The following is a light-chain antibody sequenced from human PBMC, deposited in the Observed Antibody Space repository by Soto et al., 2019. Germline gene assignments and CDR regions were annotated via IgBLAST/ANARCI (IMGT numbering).Light chain of an antibody. V-gene: IGLV4-69*01. CDR2: INSDGRH. J-gene: IGLJ3*02. CDR1: SRHTNYA. Sequence: QLVLTQSPSSSASLGASVKLTCSLSSRHTNYAIAWHQVQPEKGPRYLMKINSDGRHIKGDGIPDRFSGSSSGAERYLTISSLRSEDEADYYCLTLGPGILVFGGGTKLTVL. CDR3: LTLGPGILV.